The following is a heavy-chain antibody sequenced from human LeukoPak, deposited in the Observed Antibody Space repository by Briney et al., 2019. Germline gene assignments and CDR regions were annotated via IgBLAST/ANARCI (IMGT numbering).Heavy chain of an antibody. CDR3: ARALLRTPTGSHDAFDI. Sequence: PGGSLRLSCAASGFTFSSYAMSWVRQAPGKGLEWVSSISGSGNRTYYADSVKGRFTISRDNSKNTLFLQMNSLRAEDTAVYYCARALLRTPTGSHDAFDIWGQGTMVTVSS. D-gene: IGHD1-1*01. CDR1: GFTFSSYA. V-gene: IGHV3-23*01. CDR2: ISGSGNRT. J-gene: IGHJ3*02.